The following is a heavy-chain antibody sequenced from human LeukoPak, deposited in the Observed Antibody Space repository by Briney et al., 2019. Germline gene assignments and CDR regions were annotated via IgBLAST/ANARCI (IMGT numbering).Heavy chain of an antibody. D-gene: IGHD2-2*01. J-gene: IGHJ5*02. CDR2: INHSGST. Sequence: PSETLSLTCAVYGGSFSGYYWSWIRQPPGKGLEWIGEINHSGSTNYNPSLKSRVTISVDTSKNQFSLKLSSVTAADTAVYYCARGQRRTSWRAGWFDPWGQGTLVTVSS. CDR3: ARGQRRTSWRAGWFDP. V-gene: IGHV4-34*01. CDR1: GGSFSGYY.